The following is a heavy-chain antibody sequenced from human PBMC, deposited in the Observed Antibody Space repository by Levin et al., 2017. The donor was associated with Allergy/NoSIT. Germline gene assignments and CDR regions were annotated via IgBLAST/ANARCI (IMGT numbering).Heavy chain of an antibody. V-gene: IGHV5-51*01. CDR2: IYPADSDA. CDR1: GYTFTTYW. J-gene: IGHJ4*02. CDR3: ARVRQGTAGRLDF. Sequence: GESLKISCKASGYTFTTYWIGWVRQMPGKGLEWMGIIYPADSDAKYSPSFQGHVTISADKSNTSAYLQWSSLKASDTAMYYCARVRQGTAGRLDFWGRGTLLAVSS. D-gene: IGHD2-21*02.